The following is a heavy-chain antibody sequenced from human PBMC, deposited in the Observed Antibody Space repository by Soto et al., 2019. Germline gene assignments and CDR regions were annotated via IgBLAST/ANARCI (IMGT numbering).Heavy chain of an antibody. V-gene: IGHV4-59*02. CDR2: TSYTGNT. Sequence: SESLALSCVASGDSVTAHHCSWIRKIPGQGREWIAYTSYTGNTNYNPSLQSRVTISLDTSKNQLSLKLTSMTAADTAVYYCAGDMHAGFTHDSDPWGQGTLVTGSS. CDR1: GDSVTAHH. J-gene: IGHJ5*02. CDR3: AGDMHAGFTHDSDP. D-gene: IGHD1-1*01.